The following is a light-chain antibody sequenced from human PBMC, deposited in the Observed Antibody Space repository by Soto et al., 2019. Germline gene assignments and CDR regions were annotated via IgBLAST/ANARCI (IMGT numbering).Light chain of an antibody. V-gene: IGKV1-39*01. Sequence: DIQMTQSPSSLSASVGDRVTITCRASQSIRSHLNWYQQIPGEAPKLLIYVAPSLQRGVPSRFSGSGSGTDFSLTINGLQPEDFATYYCQQSYTTPRTFGQGTKVDIK. CDR1: QSIRSH. CDR2: VAP. J-gene: IGKJ1*01. CDR3: QQSYTTPRT.